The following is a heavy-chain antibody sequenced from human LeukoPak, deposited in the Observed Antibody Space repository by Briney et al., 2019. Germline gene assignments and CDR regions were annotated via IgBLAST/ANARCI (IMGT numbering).Heavy chain of an antibody. J-gene: IGHJ4*02. CDR3: AKDDTGFIVVVPAAIWVY. CDR1: GFTFSSYW. CDR2: IKQDGSEK. Sequence: GGSLRLSCAGSGFTFSSYWMSWVRQAPGKGLEWVANIKQDGSEKYYVDSVKGRFTISRDNSKNTLYLQMNSLRAEDTAVYYCAKDDTGFIVVVPAAIWVYWGQGTLVTVSS. V-gene: IGHV3-7*05. D-gene: IGHD2-2*01.